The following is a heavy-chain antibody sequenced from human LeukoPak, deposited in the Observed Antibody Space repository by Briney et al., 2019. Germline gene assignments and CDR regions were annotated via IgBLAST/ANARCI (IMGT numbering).Heavy chain of an antibody. D-gene: IGHD1-26*01. J-gene: IGHJ3*02. V-gene: IGHV1-69*13. CDR3: ARVGATGFAFDI. CDR2: IIPIFGTA. CDR1: GGTFSSYA. Sequence: ASVKVSCKASGGTFSSYAISWVRQAPGQGLEWMGGIIPIFGTANYAQKFQGRVTITADESTSTAYIELSSLRSEDTAVYYCARVGATGFAFDIWGQGTMVTVSS.